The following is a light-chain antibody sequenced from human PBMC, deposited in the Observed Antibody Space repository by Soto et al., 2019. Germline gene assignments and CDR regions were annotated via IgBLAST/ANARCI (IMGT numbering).Light chain of an antibody. CDR1: ESISTW. V-gene: IGKV1-5*03. CDR2: QAS. J-gene: IGKJ1*01. CDR3: QQFQSYFLT. Sequence: DIQMTQSPSTLSASVGDRVTITCRASESISTWLTWYQQKPGKAPKLLIYQASSLGSGVPSRFSGSGSGTEFTLTINNLQPDDFATYYCQQFQSYFLTFGQGTKVEI.